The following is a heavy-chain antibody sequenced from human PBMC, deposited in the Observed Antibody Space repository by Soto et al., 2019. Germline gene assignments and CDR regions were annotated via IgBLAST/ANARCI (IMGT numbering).Heavy chain of an antibody. D-gene: IGHD5-18*01. CDR2: IIPIFRTS. V-gene: IGHV1-69*01. CDR1: GGTFSSYA. J-gene: IGHJ4*02. CDR3: ATSIQYNYGPRPTSYFDY. Sequence: QVQLVQSGAEVKKPGSSVKVSCKASGGTFSSYAISWVRQAPGQGLEWMGGIIPIFRTSTYAHKFQGRVTLTADESTGTASMELSSLRSEDTAVYYCATSIQYNYGPRPTSYFDYWGQGTLVTVSS.